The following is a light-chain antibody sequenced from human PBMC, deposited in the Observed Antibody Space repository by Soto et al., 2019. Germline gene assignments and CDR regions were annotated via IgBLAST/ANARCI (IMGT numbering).Light chain of an antibody. CDR2: DST. J-gene: IGKJ5*01. Sequence: EIVMTQSPATLSVSPGERATLSCRASQSVGSNLAWYQQKPGQAPRLLIYDSTNRAAGIPARFSGSRSGTDFTLTISSVEPEDFAMYYCHQRNQFGQGTRLEIK. CDR1: QSVGSN. CDR3: HQRNQ. V-gene: IGKV3D-11*03.